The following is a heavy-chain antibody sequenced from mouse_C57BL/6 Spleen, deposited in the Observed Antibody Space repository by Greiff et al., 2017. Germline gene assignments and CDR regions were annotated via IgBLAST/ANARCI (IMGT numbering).Heavy chain of an antibody. V-gene: IGHV1-64*01. CDR2: IHPNSGST. CDR1: GYTFTSYW. Sequence: QVHVKQPGAELVKPGASVKLSCKASGYTFTSYWMHWVKQRPGQGLEWIGMIHPNSGSTNYNEKFKSKATLTVDKSSSTAYMQLSSLTSEDSAVYYCARSHTTVVGPGWYFDVWGTGTTVTVSS. J-gene: IGHJ1*03. CDR3: ARSHTTVVGPGWYFDV. D-gene: IGHD1-1*01.